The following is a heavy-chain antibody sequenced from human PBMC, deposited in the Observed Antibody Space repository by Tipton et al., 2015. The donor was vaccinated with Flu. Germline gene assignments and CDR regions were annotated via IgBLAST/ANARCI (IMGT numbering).Heavy chain of an antibody. J-gene: IGHJ6*04. V-gene: IGHV4-61*02. D-gene: IGHD6-19*01. Sequence: TLSLTCTVSGGSISSGNYFWNWIRQPAGKGLEWIGRIHTSGTTYYKPSLKSRVTISLDTSKNHFSLRLTSVTAADTALYFCARAESSLWAGHYYGLDVWGKGTTVTVSS. CDR3: ARAESSLWAGHYYGLDV. CDR2: IHTSGTT. CDR1: GGSISSGNYF.